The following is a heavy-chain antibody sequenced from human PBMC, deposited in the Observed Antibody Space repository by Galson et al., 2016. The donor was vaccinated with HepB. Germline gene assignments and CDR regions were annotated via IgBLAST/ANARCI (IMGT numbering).Heavy chain of an antibody. CDR2: IYYSGST. J-gene: IGHJ6*02. CDR1: GGSISSSSYY. CDR3: ERRFRYTYGPPYGMDV. D-gene: IGHD5-18*01. V-gene: IGHV4-39*01. Sequence: SETLSLTCTVSGGSISSSSYYWGWIRQPPGKGLEWIGSIYYSGSTYYNPPLQSRVTISVDTSKNQFSLKMSSVTAADTAVYYCERRFRYTYGPPYGMDVWGQGTTVTVSS.